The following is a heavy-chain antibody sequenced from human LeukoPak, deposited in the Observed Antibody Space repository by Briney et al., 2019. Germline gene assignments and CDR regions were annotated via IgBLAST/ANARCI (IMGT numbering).Heavy chain of an antibody. J-gene: IGHJ5*02. CDR1: GFTFSNYA. CDR2: ISGSGGST. D-gene: IGHD3-22*01. Sequence: QPGGSLRLSCAASGFTFSNYAMSWVRQAPGKGLEWVSTISGSGGSTYYADSVKGRFTISRDNSKDTLYLQMNSLRAEDTAVYYCARDGDTSGYSSDWFDPWGQGTLVTVSS. V-gene: IGHV3-23*01. CDR3: ARDGDTSGYSSDWFDP.